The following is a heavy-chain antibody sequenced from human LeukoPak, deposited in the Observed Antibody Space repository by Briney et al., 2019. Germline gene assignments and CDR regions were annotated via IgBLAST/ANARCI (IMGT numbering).Heavy chain of an antibody. V-gene: IGHV3-21*01. J-gene: IGHJ4*02. CDR2: ISISSNYI. CDR3: ARSRFDY. Sequence: GGSLRLSCAASGFTFSSYWMHWVRQAPGKGLEWVSSISISSNYIYYPDSLKGRFTISRDNAKNSLYLQMNSLRAEDTAVYYCARSRFDYWGQGTLVTVSS. D-gene: IGHD6-13*01. CDR1: GFTFSSYW.